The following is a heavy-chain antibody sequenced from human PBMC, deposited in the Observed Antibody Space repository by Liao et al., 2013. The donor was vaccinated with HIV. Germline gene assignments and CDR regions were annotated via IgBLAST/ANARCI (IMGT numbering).Heavy chain of an antibody. D-gene: IGHD2-2*01. Sequence: QVQLQQWGAGLLKPSETLSLTCAVYGGSFSGYYWSWIRQPPGKGLEWIGEINHSGSTNYNPSLKSRVTMSIDTDKNQFSLNLAYVTAADTAIYYCAREGLYQPPIDALDIWGQGTKVAVSS. J-gene: IGHJ3*02. CDR1: GGSFSGYY. V-gene: IGHV4-34*01. CDR3: AREGLYQPPIDALDI. CDR2: INHSGST.